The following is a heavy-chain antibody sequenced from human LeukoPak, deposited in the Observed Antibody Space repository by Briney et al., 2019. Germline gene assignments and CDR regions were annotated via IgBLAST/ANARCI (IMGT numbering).Heavy chain of an antibody. CDR2: INPNSGGT. V-gene: IGHV1-2*02. Sequence: VASVKVSCKASGYTFTGYYMHWVRQAPGQGLEWMGWINPNSGGTNYAQKFQGRVTMTRDTSISTAYMELSRLRSDDTAVYYCARGPDMTTVTTRWFDPWSQGTLVTVSS. CDR3: ARGPDMTTVTTRWFDP. CDR1: GYTFTGYY. J-gene: IGHJ5*02. D-gene: IGHD4-11*01.